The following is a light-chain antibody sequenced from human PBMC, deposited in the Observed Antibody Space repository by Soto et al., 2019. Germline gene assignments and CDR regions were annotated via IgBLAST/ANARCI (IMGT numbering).Light chain of an antibody. V-gene: IGLV2-14*03. CDR3: SSYTISSAPVL. J-gene: IGLJ2*01. CDR1: SSDVGGYDY. CDR2: DVT. Sequence: QSALTQPASVSGSPGQSITISCTGTSSDVGGYDYVSWYQQHPGKVPKLMIYDVTNRPSGVSDRFSGSKSGNTASLTISGLQAEDEADYYCSSYTISSAPVLFGGGTKLTVL.